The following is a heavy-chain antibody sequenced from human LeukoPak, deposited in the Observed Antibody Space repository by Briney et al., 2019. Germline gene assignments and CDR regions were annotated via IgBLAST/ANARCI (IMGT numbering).Heavy chain of an antibody. Sequence: SETLSLTCTVSGGSISSGGYYWSWIRQHPGKGLEWIGYIYYSGSTYYNPSLKSRVTISVDTSKNQFSLKLSSVTAADTAVYYCARVGYCSSTSCYSFGWFDPWGQGNLVTVSS. D-gene: IGHD2-2*02. CDR3: ARVGYCSSTSCYSFGWFDP. CDR1: GGSISSGGYY. CDR2: IYYSGST. J-gene: IGHJ5*02. V-gene: IGHV4-31*03.